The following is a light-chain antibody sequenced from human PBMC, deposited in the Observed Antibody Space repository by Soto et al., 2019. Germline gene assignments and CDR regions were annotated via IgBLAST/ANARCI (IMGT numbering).Light chain of an antibody. J-gene: IGLJ1*01. CDR1: SSDVGGYDY. CDR3: SSYTSSTTPI. Sequence: QSALTQPASVSGSPGQSITISCTGTSSDVGGYDYVSWYQQHPGKVPKLLIYEVTNRPSGVSNRFSASKSGNTASLTISGLQAEDEADYYCSSYTSSTTPIFGTGTKV. CDR2: EVT. V-gene: IGLV2-14*01.